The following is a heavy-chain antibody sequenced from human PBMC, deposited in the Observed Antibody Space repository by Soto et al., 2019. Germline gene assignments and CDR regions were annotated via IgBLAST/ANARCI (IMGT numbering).Heavy chain of an antibody. CDR3: ATGPSYGGTDY. Sequence: GGSLRLSCAASVFTFSSYAMSWVRQAPGKGLEWVSAISGSGGSTYYADSVKGRFTISRDNSKNTLYLQMNSLRAEDSAVYYCATGPSYGGTDYWGQGTLVTVSS. CDR2: ISGSGGST. D-gene: IGHD3-10*01. J-gene: IGHJ4*02. V-gene: IGHV3-23*01. CDR1: VFTFSSYA.